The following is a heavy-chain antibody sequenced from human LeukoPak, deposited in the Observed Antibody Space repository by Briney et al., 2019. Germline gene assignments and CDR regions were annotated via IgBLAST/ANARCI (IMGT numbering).Heavy chain of an antibody. J-gene: IGHJ6*04. CDR2: ISGSGGST. CDR3: AELGITMIGGV. CDR1: GFTFGSYA. Sequence: GGSLRLSCAASGFTFGSYAMSWVRQAPGKGLEWVSAISGSGGSTYYADSVKGRFTIFRDNAKNSLYLQMNSLRAEDTAVYYCAELGITMIGGVWGKGTTVTISS. D-gene: IGHD3-10*02. V-gene: IGHV3-23*01.